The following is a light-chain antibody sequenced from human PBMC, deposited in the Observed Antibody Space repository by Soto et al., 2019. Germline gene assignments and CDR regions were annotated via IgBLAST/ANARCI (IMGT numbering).Light chain of an antibody. Sequence: QSALTQPASVSGSPGQSITISCTGTSSDVGSYNLVSWYRRHPGKAPKLMIYEGSKRPSGVSNRFSGSKSGNTASLTISGLQAEDEADYYCCSYAGSTTFVVFGGGTKLTVL. V-gene: IGLV2-23*03. CDR3: CSYAGSTTFVV. CDR1: SSDVGSYNL. CDR2: EGS. J-gene: IGLJ2*01.